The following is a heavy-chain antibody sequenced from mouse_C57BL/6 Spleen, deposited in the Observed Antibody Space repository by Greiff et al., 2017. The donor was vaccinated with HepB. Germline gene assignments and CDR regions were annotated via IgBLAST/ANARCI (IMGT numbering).Heavy chain of an antibody. V-gene: IGHV5-9*01. J-gene: IGHJ4*01. D-gene: IGHD2-4*01. CDR1: GFTFSSYT. CDR2: ISGGGGNT. CDR3: ARPGDYDGYYAMDY. Sequence: EVKLQESGGGLVKPGGSLKLSCAASGFTFSSYTMSWVRQTPEKRLEWVATISGGGGNTYYPDSVKGRFTISRDNAKNTLYLQMSSLRSEDTALYYCARPGDYDGYYAMDYWGQGTSVTVSS.